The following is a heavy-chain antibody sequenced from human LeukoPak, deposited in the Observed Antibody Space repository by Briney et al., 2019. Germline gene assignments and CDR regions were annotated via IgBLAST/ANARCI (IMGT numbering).Heavy chain of an antibody. CDR2: ISYDGSNK. D-gene: IGHD3-10*01. J-gene: IGHJ6*02. CDR1: GFTFSSYA. Sequence: QTGGSLRLSCAASGFTFSSYAMHWVRQAPGKGLEWVAVISYDGSNKYYADSVKGRFTISRDNSKNTLYLQMNSLRAEDTAVYYCARELWFGESFSWSLYGMDVWGQGTTVTVSS. V-gene: IGHV3-30-3*01. CDR3: ARELWFGESFSWSLYGMDV.